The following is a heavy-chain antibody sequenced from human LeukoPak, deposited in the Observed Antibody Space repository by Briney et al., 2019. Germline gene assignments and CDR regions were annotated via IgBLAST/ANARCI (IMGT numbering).Heavy chain of an antibody. D-gene: IGHD2-21*01. V-gene: IGHV3-21*01. Sequence: NPGGSLRLSCAASGFTFSSYSMNWVRQAPGKGLEWVSSISSSSSYIYYADSVKGRFTISRDNAKNSLYLQMNSLRAEDTAVYYCARALVISTHFDYWGQGTLVTVSS. CDR2: ISSSSSYI. J-gene: IGHJ4*02. CDR3: ARALVISTHFDY. CDR1: GFTFSSYS.